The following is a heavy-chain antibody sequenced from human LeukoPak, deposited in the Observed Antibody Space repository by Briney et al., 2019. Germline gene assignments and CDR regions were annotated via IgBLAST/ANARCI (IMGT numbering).Heavy chain of an antibody. D-gene: IGHD2-21*01. CDR3: ARGAPYCRGDACYGSPLDC. Sequence: GGSLRLSCAASGFTFANYAMHWVRQAPGKGLEFVPAISRDGDKTYYGNFVKGRFSVSRDNSKNTLYLQMGSLRPEDMAVYYCARGAPYCRGDACYGSPLDCWGQGSLVTVSS. CDR2: ISRDGDKT. V-gene: IGHV3-64*01. CDR1: GFTFANYA. J-gene: IGHJ4*02.